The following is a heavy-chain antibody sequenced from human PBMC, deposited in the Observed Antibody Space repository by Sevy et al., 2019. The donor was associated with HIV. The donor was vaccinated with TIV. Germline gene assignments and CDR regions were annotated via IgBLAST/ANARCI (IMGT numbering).Heavy chain of an antibody. CDR3: ARDNNWNDPELDY. CDR2: IWYDGSNK. CDR1: GFTFSSYG. V-gene: IGHV3-33*01. J-gene: IGHJ4*02. D-gene: IGHD1-20*01. Sequence: GGSLRLSCAAPGFTFSSYGMHWVRQAPGKGLEWVAVIWYDGSNKYYADSVKGRFTISRDNSKNTLYLQMNSLRAEDTAVYYCARDNNWNDPELDYWGQGTLVTVSS.